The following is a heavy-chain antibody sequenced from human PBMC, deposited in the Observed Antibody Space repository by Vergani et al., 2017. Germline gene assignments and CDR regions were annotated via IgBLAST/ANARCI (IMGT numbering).Heavy chain of an antibody. V-gene: IGHV4-34*01. CDR2: INHSGST. Sequence: QVQLQESGPGLLTPSETLSLTCAVYGGSFSGYYWSWIRQPPGNGLEWIGEINHSGSTNYNPSLKSRVTISVDTSKNQFSLKLSSVTAADTAVYYCARADYGYYVGYWGQGTLVTVSS. J-gene: IGHJ4*02. CDR1: GGSFSGYY. D-gene: IGHD4-17*01. CDR3: ARADYGYYVGY.